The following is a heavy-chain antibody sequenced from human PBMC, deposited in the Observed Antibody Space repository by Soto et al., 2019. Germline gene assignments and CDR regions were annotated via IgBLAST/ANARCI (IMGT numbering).Heavy chain of an antibody. D-gene: IGHD2-2*01. CDR3: AREFCSSTSCPFYYYYMDV. CDR1: GFTFSSYS. J-gene: IGHJ6*03. Sequence: GGSLRLSCAASGFTFSSYSMNWVRQAPGKGLEWVSSISSSSSYIYYADSVKGRFTISRDNAKNSLYLQMNSLRAEDTAVYYCAREFCSSTSCPFYYYYMDVWGKGTTVTVSS. V-gene: IGHV3-21*01. CDR2: ISSSSSYI.